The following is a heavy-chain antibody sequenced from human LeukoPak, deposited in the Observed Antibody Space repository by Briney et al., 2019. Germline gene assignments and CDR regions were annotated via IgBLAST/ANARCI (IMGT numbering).Heavy chain of an antibody. V-gene: IGHV3-23*01. J-gene: IGHJ4*02. Sequence: GGSLRLSCAASGFTFSDYYMSWVRQAPGKGLEWVSGIIGSGGSTYYAASVKGRFTISRDNSKNTLYLQMNSLTAEDTAVYFCAKDLGDYVWGSYRYTAAGGAFDYWGQGTLVTVSS. D-gene: IGHD3-16*02. CDR3: AKDLGDYVWGSYRYTAAGGAFDY. CDR2: IIGSGGST. CDR1: GFTFSDYY.